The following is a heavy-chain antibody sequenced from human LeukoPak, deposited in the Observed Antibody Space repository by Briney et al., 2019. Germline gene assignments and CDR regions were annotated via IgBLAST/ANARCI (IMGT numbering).Heavy chain of an antibody. V-gene: IGHV3-21*03. Sequence: GGSLRLSCAASGFAFNTYSMNWVRQAPGKGLEWVSFIFSSSTYIYYTDSVKGRFTIPRDNARNSLYLQMDNLRAEDTGVYYCARDFYDGFALDYWGQGTLVTVSS. J-gene: IGHJ4*02. CDR3: ARDFYDGFALDY. CDR2: IFSSSTYI. D-gene: IGHD2/OR15-2a*01. CDR1: GFAFNTYS.